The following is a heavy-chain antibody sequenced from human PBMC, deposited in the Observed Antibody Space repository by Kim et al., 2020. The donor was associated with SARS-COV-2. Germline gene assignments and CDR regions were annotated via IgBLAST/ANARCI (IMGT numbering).Heavy chain of an antibody. V-gene: IGHV3-23*01. CDR1: RFTFSIYA. J-gene: IGHJ3*02. Sequence: GGSLRLSCAASRFTFSIYAMSWVRQAPGKGLEWVSGITSDGRTYYADSVKGRFTISRDNSKNTLFLQMNTLRLEDTAVYYCSKDYTSMIRGVPFFDIWGQGTMVTVSS. D-gene: IGHD3-10*01. CDR3: SKDYTSMIRGVPFFDI. CDR2: ITSDGRT.